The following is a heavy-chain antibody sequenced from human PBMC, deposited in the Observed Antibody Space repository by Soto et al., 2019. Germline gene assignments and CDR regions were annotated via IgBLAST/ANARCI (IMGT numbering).Heavy chain of an antibody. CDR3: ASGGLYYDYVWGSYRYDY. CDR1: GGTFSSYA. CDR2: IFPIFGTA. V-gene: IGHV1-69*01. J-gene: IGHJ4*02. D-gene: IGHD3-16*02. Sequence: QVQLVQSGAEVKKPGSSVKVSCKASGGTFSSYAISWVRQAPGQGLEWMGGIFPIFGTANYAQKFQGRVTITADESTSTAYMELSSLRSEDTAVYYCASGGLYYDYVWGSYRYDYWGQGTLVTVSS.